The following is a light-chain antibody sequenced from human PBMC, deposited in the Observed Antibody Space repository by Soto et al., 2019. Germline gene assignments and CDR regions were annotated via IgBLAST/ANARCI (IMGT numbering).Light chain of an antibody. CDR2: TSS. V-gene: IGKV1-39*01. Sequence: DIQITQSKSSLSASVGDRVTITCRTSQPISEYLNWYQQKPGKAPSLLIYTSSNLQTGVPSRFSGSGSGTHFTLTINSLQPEDFATYYCQQSYNTPRTFGQGTKVDIK. CDR3: QQSYNTPRT. J-gene: IGKJ2*01. CDR1: QPISEY.